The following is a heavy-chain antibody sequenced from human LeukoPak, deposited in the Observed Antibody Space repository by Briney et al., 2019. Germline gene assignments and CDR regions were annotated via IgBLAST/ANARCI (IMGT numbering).Heavy chain of an antibody. V-gene: IGHV4-34*01. D-gene: IGHD6-19*01. J-gene: IGHJ4*02. CDR2: IYHSGST. CDR3: AREDSSGWYGTFDY. Sequence: SETLSLTCAVDGGSFSGYYWSWIRQPPGKGLEWIGSIYHSGSTYYNPSLKSRVTISVDTSKNQVSLKLSSVTAADTAVYYCAREDSSGWYGTFDYWGPGTPVTVSS. CDR1: GGSFSGYY.